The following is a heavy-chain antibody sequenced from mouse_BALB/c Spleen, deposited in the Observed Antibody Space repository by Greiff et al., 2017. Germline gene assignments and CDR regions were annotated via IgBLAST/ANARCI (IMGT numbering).Heavy chain of an antibody. CDR3: TRMDSYGYDV. D-gene: IGHD1-2*01. V-gene: IGHV1S22*01. J-gene: IGHJ1*01. Sequence: LQQPGAELVRPGASVKLSCKASGYTFTSYWMHWVKQRPGQGLEWIGNINPGSGCTNYDEKFKSKATLTVDTSSSTAYMHLSSLTSEDSAVYYCTRMDSYGYDVWGEGTTVTVSA. CDR1: GYTFTSYW. CDR2: INPGSGCT.